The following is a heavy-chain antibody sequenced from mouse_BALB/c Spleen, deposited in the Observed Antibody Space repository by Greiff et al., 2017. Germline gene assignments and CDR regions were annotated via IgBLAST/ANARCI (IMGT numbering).Heavy chain of an antibody. CDR1: GYAFTNYL. J-gene: IGHJ4*01. D-gene: IGHD2-13*01. CDR3: AGYDSYAMDY. Sequence: QVQLQQSGAELVRPGTSVKVSCTASGYAFTNYLIEWVKQRPGQGLEWIGVINPGSGGTNYNEKFKGKATLTADKSSSTAFMHLSSLTSDDSSVYLSAGYDSYAMDYWGQGTSVTVSS. CDR2: INPGSGGT. V-gene: IGHV1-54*01.